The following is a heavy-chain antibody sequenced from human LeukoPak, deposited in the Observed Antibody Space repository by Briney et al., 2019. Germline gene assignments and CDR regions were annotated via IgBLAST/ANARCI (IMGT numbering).Heavy chain of an antibody. CDR3: AKGDEYYYGSGSYYNYYYYYMDV. CDR2: ISGSGGST. V-gene: IGHV3-23*01. J-gene: IGHJ6*03. Sequence: GGSLRLSCAASGFTFSSYGMSWVRQAPGKGLEWVSAISGSGGSTYYADSVKGRFTISRDNSKNTLYLQMNSLRAEDTAVYYCAKGDEYYYGSGSYYNYYYYYMDVWGKGTTVTISS. D-gene: IGHD3-10*01. CDR1: GFTFSSYG.